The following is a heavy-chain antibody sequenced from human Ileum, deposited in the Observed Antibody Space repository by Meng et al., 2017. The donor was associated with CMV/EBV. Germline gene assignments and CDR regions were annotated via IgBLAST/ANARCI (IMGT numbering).Heavy chain of an antibody. CDR3: ARDGLSGRYFDY. CDR2: IDTNTGNP. D-gene: IGHD1-26*01. Sequence: QVQLVQSGSEVKKPGASVKASCRASGYNFTSNNVIWVRQAPGQRPEWMGWIDTNTGNPTYAQGFTGRFVFSLDISVSTIYLQISSLKAEDTAVYYCARDGLSGRYFDYWGQGTLVTVSS. CDR1: GYNFTSNN. V-gene: IGHV7-4-1*02. J-gene: IGHJ4*02.